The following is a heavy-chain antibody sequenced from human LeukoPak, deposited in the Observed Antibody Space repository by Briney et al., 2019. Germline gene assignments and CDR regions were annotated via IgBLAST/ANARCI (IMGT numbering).Heavy chain of an antibody. Sequence: SETLSLTCAVSGVSFNDYYWSWVRQTPGRGLEWIGEINHSGYTNDSPSLKSRVTLSIDTSRKQFSLNVRSVTVANTGIYYCTRMTTGHDYWGQGTLVTVSS. CDR2: INHSGYT. CDR3: TRMTTGHDY. J-gene: IGHJ4*02. CDR1: GVSFNDYY. D-gene: IGHD4-17*01. V-gene: IGHV4-34*01.